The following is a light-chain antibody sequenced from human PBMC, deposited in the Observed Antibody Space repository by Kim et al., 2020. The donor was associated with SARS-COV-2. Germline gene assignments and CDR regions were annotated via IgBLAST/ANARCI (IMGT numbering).Light chain of an antibody. CDR3: QQYGSSYT. CDR1: QGVSSSY. Sequence: SLSTGERATLACRACQGVSSSYLARYKQKPGQAPWLLIYGAASRATGIPDRFSGRGSGTDCTLTISRLEHEDFAVYYCQQYGSSYTFGQGTKLE. CDR2: GAA. J-gene: IGKJ2*01. V-gene: IGKV3-20*01.